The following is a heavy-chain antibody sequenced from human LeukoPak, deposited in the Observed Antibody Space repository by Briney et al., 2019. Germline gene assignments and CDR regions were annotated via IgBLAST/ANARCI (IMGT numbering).Heavy chain of an antibody. D-gene: IGHD3-10*01. CDR1: GFTVSSNY. Sequence: SGGSLRLSCAASGFTVSSNYMSWVRQAPEKGLEWVSIIYTGGSTDYADSVKGRFTISRDNSRNTLYLQMNSLRAEDTAVYYCAREYYGSGSYYNVGYWGQGTLVTVSS. CDR3: AREYYGSGSYYNVGY. J-gene: IGHJ4*02. CDR2: IYTGGST. V-gene: IGHV3-53*01.